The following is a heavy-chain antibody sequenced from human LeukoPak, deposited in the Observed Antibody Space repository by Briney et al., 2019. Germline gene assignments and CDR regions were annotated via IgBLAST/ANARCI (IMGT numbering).Heavy chain of an antibody. V-gene: IGHV1-2*02. CDR3: ARGIPSFTLFGVVIY. CDR1: GYNFPGYD. Sequence: ASVKVSCKTSGYNFPGYDIHWVRQAPGHGPEWMGLINPNNGGTEYAQRFQGRVTMTRGTSISTAFMELSGLRSDDTAVYYCARGIPSFTLFGVVIYWGQGTAVTVSS. J-gene: IGHJ4*02. D-gene: IGHD3-3*01. CDR2: INPNNGGT.